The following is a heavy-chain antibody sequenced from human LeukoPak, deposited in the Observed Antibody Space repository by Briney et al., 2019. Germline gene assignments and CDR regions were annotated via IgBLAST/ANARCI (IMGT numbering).Heavy chain of an antibody. D-gene: IGHD4-17*01. CDR1: GFTFSSYA. CDR2: ISSNGGST. CDR3: ARDRGYDYGDLDY. J-gene: IGHJ4*02. Sequence: GGSLRLSCAASGFTFSSYAMHWVRQAPGKGLEYVSAISSNGGSTYYANSVEGRFTISRDNSKNTLYLQMGSLRAEDMAVYYCARDRGYDYGDLDYWGQGTLVTASS. V-gene: IGHV3-64*01.